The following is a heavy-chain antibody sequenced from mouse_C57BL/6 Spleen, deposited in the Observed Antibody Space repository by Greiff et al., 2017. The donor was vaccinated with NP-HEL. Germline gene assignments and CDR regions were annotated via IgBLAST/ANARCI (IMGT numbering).Heavy chain of an antibody. Sequence: VQLKESGAELVKPGASVKLSCTASGFNITDYYMHWVKQRTEQGLEWIGRIDPEDGETKYAPKFQGKATITADTSSNTAYLQLSSLTSEDTAVYYCARAGEGNYPYFDYWGQGTTLTVSS. D-gene: IGHD2-1*01. CDR1: GFNITDYY. CDR3: ARAGEGNYPYFDY. J-gene: IGHJ2*01. CDR2: IDPEDGET. V-gene: IGHV14-2*01.